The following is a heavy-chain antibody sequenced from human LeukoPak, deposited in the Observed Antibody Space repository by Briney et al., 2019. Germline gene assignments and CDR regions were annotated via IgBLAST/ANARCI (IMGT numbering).Heavy chain of an antibody. CDR1: GFTFSSYW. CDR3: ARDHRVATNYYYYYYGMDV. CDR2: IKQDGSEK. Sequence: GPLRLSCAASGFTFSSYWMSWVRQAPGKGLEWVANIKQDGSEKYYVDSVKGRFTISRDNAKNSLYLQMNSLRAEDTAVYYCARDHRVATNYYYYYYGMDVWGQGTTVTVSS. D-gene: IGHD5-12*01. V-gene: IGHV3-7*01. J-gene: IGHJ6*02.